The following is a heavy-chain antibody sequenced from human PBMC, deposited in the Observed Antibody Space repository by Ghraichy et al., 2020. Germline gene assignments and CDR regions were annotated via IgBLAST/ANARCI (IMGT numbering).Heavy chain of an antibody. D-gene: IGHD6-6*01. V-gene: IGHV4-39*07. CDR2: IFYSGTT. Sequence: ETLSLTCTVSGGSISNSYYYWGWIRQPPGKGLEWIGNIFYSGTTYYNPSLRGRVAVSVDTSKNQFSLKLSSVTAADTAVYYCASLIAASDHWYFHLWGRGNLVTVSS. CDR3: ASLIAASDHWYFHL. J-gene: IGHJ2*01. CDR1: GGSISNSYYY.